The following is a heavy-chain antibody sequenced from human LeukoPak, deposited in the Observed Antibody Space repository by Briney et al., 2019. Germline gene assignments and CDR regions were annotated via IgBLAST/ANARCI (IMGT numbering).Heavy chain of an antibody. J-gene: IGHJ5*02. CDR2: IYHSGST. Sequence: SETLSLTCTVSGGSISSYYWSWIRQPAGKGLEWIGSIYHSGSTYYNPSLKSRVTISVDTSKNQFSLKLSSVTAADTAVYYCASEGGIQQLSWFDPWGQGTLVTVSS. V-gene: IGHV4-4*07. CDR1: GGSISSYY. CDR3: ASEGGIQQLSWFDP. D-gene: IGHD1-1*01.